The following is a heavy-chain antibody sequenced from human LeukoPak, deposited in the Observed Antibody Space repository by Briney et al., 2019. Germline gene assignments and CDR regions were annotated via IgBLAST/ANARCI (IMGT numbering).Heavy chain of an antibody. D-gene: IGHD3-22*01. V-gene: IGHV3-30-3*01. CDR2: ISYDGSNK. J-gene: IGHJ4*02. CDR1: GFTFSSYA. Sequence: GGSLRLSCAASGFTFSSYAMHWVRQAPGKGLEWVAVISYDGSNKYYTDSVKGRFTISRDNSKNTLYLQMNSLRAEDTAVYYCARGLVYDSSGYNDYWGQGTLVTVSS. CDR3: ARGLVYDSSGYNDY.